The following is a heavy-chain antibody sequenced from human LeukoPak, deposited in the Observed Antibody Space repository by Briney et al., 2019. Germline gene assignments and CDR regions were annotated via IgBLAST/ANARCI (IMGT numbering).Heavy chain of an antibody. J-gene: IGHJ3*02. D-gene: IGHD6-13*01. CDR2: ISYDGSNK. CDR1: GFTFSSYA. V-gene: IGHV3-30-3*01. CDR3: AKDLRGTSRAAAVI. Sequence: GGSLRLSCAASGFTFSSYAMHWVRQAPGKGLEWVAVISYDGSNKYYADSVKGRFTISRDNSKNTLYLQMNSLRAEDTAVYYCAKDLRGTSRAAAVIWGQGTMVTVSS.